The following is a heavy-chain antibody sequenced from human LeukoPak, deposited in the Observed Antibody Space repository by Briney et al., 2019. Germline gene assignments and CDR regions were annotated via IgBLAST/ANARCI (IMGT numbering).Heavy chain of an antibody. CDR2: INRDGTGT. CDR1: GFTFSSYW. J-gene: IGHJ4*02. D-gene: IGHD3-10*01. V-gene: IGHV3-74*01. CDR3: ARGPVWGSGSYFDY. Sequence: GGSLRLSCAASGFTFSSYWMHWVRQTPSQGLVWVAAINRDGTGTSHADSVRGRFTVSRDNAKNTLYLQLNSLRADDTAVYYCARGPVWGSGSYFDYWGQGTLVTVSS.